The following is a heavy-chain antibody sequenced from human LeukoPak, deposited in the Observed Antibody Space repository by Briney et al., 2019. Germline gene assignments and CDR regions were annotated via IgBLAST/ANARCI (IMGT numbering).Heavy chain of an antibody. J-gene: IGHJ4*02. Sequence: SETLSLTCTVSGGSISSGGYYWSWIRQHPGKGLEWIGYIYYSGSTYYNPSLKSRVTISVDTSKNQFSLKLNSVTAADTAVYYCARDRDGGYDFWGQGTLVTVSS. D-gene: IGHD5-12*01. V-gene: IGHV4-31*03. CDR3: ARDRDGGYDF. CDR1: GGSISSGGYY. CDR2: IYYSGST.